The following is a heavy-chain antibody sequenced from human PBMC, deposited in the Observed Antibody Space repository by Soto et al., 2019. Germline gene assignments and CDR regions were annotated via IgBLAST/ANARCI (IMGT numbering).Heavy chain of an antibody. Sequence: SVKVSCKASGGTFSSYAISWVRQAPGQGLEWMGGIIPIFGTANYAQKFQGRVTITADESTSTAYMELSNLRSEDTALYYCAAGDPSGYYGGWGQGTQVTVSS. CDR3: AAGDPSGYYGG. CDR2: IIPIFGTA. CDR1: GGTFSSYA. V-gene: IGHV1-69*13. D-gene: IGHD3-22*01. J-gene: IGHJ4*02.